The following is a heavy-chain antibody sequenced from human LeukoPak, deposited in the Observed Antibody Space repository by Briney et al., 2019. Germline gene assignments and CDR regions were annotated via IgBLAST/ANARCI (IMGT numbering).Heavy chain of an antibody. CDR3: ARSPLGFWFGELLPPPANWFDP. Sequence: GGSLRLSCAASGFTFRSYSINWVRQAPGKGLEWVSSISSSSSYIYYADSVKGRFTISRDNAKNSLYLQMNSLRAEDTAVYYCARSPLGFWFGELLPPPANWFDPWGQGTLVTVSS. CDR2: ISSSSSYI. D-gene: IGHD3-10*01. CDR1: GFTFRSYS. V-gene: IGHV3-21*01. J-gene: IGHJ5*02.